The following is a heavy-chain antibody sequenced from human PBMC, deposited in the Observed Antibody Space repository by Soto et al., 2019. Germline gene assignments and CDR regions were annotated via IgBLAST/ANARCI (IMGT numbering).Heavy chain of an antibody. D-gene: IGHD3-3*01. J-gene: IGHJ1*01. V-gene: IGHV5-10-1*01. CDR2: IDPSDSYT. CDR3: ADLKWSSSYLP. Sequence: PGESLKISCQGSGYSFTTYWITWVRQMPGKGLEWMGTIDPSDSYTKYSPSFQGHVTISADKSLSIAYLQWSSLTTEVTAIYYCADLKWSSSYLPWGQGTLVTVSS. CDR1: GYSFTTYW.